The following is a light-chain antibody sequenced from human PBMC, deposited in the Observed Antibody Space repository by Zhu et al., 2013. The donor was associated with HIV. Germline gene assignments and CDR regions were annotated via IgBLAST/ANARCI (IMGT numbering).Light chain of an antibody. CDR3: QQYSDYSWM. CDR1: QAISYS. Sequence: DIQVTQSPSTLSASVGDRVTITCRASQAISYSLAWYQQKPGKVPQLLIYGASTLEVGVPSRFSGSGFGTEFTLTISGLQPDDFATYYCQQYSDYSWMFGQGTKV. J-gene: IGKJ1*01. V-gene: IGKV1-5*03. CDR2: GAS.